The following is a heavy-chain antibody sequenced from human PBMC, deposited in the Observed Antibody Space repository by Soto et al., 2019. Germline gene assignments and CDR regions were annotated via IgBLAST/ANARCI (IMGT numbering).Heavy chain of an antibody. Sequence: GGSLRLSCAASEFSFSNYWMNWVRQAPGKGLEWVANIKHDGSEKYYVDSVKGRFTISRDNPKKSLYLQMNSLRAEDTAVYFCASGNYYYDMAVWGQGTTVTVSS. J-gene: IGHJ6*02. CDR3: ASGNYYYDMAV. CDR1: EFSFSNYW. CDR2: IKHDGSEK. V-gene: IGHV3-7*03.